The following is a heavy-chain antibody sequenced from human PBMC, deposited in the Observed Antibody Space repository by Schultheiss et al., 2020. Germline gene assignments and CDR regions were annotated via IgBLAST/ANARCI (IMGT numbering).Heavy chain of an antibody. V-gene: IGHV3-23*01. CDR3: AKERAVAGIYYYYGMDV. CDR1: GFTFNRYA. CDR2: ISGSGGST. Sequence: GESLKISCAASGFTFNRYAMSWVRQAPGKGLEWVSAISGSGGSTFYADSVKGRFTISRDNSKNTLYLQMNSLRAEDTAVYYCAKERAVAGIYYYYGMDVWGQGTTVTVSS. J-gene: IGHJ6*02. D-gene: IGHD6-19*01.